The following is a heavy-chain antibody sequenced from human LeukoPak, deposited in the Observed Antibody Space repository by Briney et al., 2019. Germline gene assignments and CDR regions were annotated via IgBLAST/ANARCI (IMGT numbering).Heavy chain of an antibody. D-gene: IGHD4-23*01. V-gene: IGHV4-34*01. J-gene: IGHJ4*02. CDR3: ARGPRWKEFDY. CDR2: INHSGST. Sequence: PSETLSLTCAVYGGSFSGYYWSWIRQPPGKGLEWIGEINHSGSTNYNPSLKSRVTISVDTSKNQFSLKLSSVTAADTAVYYYARGPRWKEFDYWGQGTLVTVSS. CDR1: GGSFSGYY.